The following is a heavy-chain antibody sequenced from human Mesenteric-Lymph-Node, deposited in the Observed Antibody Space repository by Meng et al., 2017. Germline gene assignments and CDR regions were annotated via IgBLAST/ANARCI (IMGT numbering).Heavy chain of an antibody. CDR3: ASGGVLWGMDV. Sequence: ASVKVSCKASGGTFSSYDINWVRQATGQGLEWMGWMNPNSGNTGYAQKFQGRVTITRNTSISTAYMELSSLRSEDTAVYYCASGGVLWGMDVWGQGTTVTVSS. J-gene: IGHJ6*02. D-gene: IGHD2-21*01. V-gene: IGHV1-8*03. CDR2: MNPNSGNT. CDR1: GGTFSSYD.